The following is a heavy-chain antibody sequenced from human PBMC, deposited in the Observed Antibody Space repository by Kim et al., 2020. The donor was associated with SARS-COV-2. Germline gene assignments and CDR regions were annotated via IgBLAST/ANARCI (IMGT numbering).Heavy chain of an antibody. CDR1: GYTFTSYG. CDR3: ARVIVGVIAVAGRGGYFDL. Sequence: ASVKVSCKASGYTFTSYGISWVRQAPGQGLEWMGWISAYNGNTNYAQKLQGRVTMTTDTSTSTAYMELRSLRSDDTAVYYCARVIVGVIAVAGRGGYFDLWGRGTLVTVSS. D-gene: IGHD6-19*01. V-gene: IGHV1-18*04. J-gene: IGHJ2*01. CDR2: ISAYNGNT.